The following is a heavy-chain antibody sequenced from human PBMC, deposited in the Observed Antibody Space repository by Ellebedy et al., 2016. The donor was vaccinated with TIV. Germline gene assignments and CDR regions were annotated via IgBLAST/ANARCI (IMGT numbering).Heavy chain of an antibody. D-gene: IGHD1-1*01. CDR2: IYFSGTT. Sequence: SETLSLTCTVSGYSISSGYYWGWIRPPPGTGLEWIASIYFSGTTYYTPSLKSRVTISADTSKNQFSLKVTSVTAPDTAVYYCARGPVLYNFDAFDIWGQGTMVTVSS. V-gene: IGHV4-38-2*02. CDR3: ARGPVLYNFDAFDI. J-gene: IGHJ3*02. CDR1: GYSISSGYY.